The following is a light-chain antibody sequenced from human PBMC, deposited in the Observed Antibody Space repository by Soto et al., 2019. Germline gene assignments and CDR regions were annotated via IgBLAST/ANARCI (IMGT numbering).Light chain of an antibody. CDR3: EQYNSYSRYT. Sequence: DIQMTQSPSTLSASVGDRVTITCRASQSISSWLAWYQQKPGKAPKLLIYDASRLESGVPSRFSGSGSGTEFTLTITSLQPDDFAPYYCEQYNSYSRYTFGQGTKLEIK. J-gene: IGKJ2*01. CDR1: QSISSW. V-gene: IGKV1-5*01. CDR2: DAS.